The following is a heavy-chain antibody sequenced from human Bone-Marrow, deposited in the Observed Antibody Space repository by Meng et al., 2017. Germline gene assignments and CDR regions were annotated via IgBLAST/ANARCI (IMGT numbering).Heavy chain of an antibody. D-gene: IGHD1-26*01. CDR2: MSSSGNII. CDR3: AREAVGNSWGYWYLDL. CDR1: GITLSSYD. Sequence: GESLKISCAASGITLSSYDMNWVRLAPGKGLEWVSYMSSSGNIIYYTDAVKGRFTISRDNAKNSLYLQMNSLRAEDTALYFCAREAVGNSWGYWYLDLWGRGTLVTVSS. V-gene: IGHV3-48*03. J-gene: IGHJ2*01.